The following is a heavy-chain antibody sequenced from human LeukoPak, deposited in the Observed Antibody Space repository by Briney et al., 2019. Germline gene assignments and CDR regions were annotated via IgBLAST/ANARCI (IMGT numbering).Heavy chain of an antibody. CDR1: GGSISGYY. CDR2: IYYTGST. V-gene: IGHV4-59*01. D-gene: IGHD5-24*01. Sequence: MPSETLSLNCTVSGGSISGYYWTWIRQPPGKGLEWIGYIYYTGSTNYNPSLKSRVTISVDTSKNQFSLNLSSVTAADTALYYCARFDRDGYNLDYWGQGTLVTVSS. J-gene: IGHJ4*02. CDR3: ARFDRDGYNLDY.